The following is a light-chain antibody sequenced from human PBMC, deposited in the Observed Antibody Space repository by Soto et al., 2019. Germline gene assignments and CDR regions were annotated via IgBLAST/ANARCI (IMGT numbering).Light chain of an antibody. CDR1: SSNIGSNT. J-gene: IGLJ1*01. CDR3: AAWDDSLNGYV. V-gene: IGLV1-44*01. CDR2: GNN. Sequence: QSVLTQPPSASGTPGQRVTISCSGSSSNIGSNTVNWYQQLPGMAPKLLIYGNNQRPSGVPDRFSGSKSGTSASLAISGLQSADEAEYYCAAWDDSLNGYVLATGTKLTVL.